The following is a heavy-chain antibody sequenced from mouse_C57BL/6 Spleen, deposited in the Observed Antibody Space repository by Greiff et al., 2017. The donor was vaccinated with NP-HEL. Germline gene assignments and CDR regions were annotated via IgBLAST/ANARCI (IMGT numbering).Heavy chain of an antibody. D-gene: IGHD1-2*01. J-gene: IGHJ3*01. CDR3: ATLLRVAY. V-gene: IGHV3-6*01. CDR2: ISYDGSN. Sequence: EVQLQESGPGLVKPSQSLSLTCSVTGYSITSGYYWNWIRQFPGNKLEWMGYISYDGSNNYNPSLKNRISITRDTSKNQFFLKLNSVTTEDTATYYCATLLRVAYWGQGTLVTVSA. CDR1: GYSITSGYY.